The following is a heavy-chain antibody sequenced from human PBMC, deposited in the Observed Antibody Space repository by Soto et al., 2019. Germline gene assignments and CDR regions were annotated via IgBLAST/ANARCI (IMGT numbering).Heavy chain of an antibody. CDR2: INSDGSST. J-gene: IGHJ6*02. V-gene: IGHV3-74*01. D-gene: IGHD3-22*01. CDR3: ARSLGDYYDSSGYYYDYYYYYGMDV. CDR1: GFTFSNHW. Sequence: GGSLRLSCAASGFTFSNHWMHWVRQDPGKGLVWVSRINSDGSSTYYADSVKGRFTISRDNRKNMLYLQMNSLRAEDTAVYYCARSLGDYYDSSGYYYDYYYYYGMDVWGQGTTVTVSS.